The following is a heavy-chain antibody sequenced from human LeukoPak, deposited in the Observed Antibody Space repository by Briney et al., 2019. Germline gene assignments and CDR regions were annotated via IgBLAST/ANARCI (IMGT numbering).Heavy chain of an antibody. J-gene: IGHJ5*02. V-gene: IGHV3-74*01. CDR2: VNREGTTT. CDR1: GFTFSAYW. D-gene: IGHD1-26*01. CDR3: ARDKPDGSYYGPVFDP. Sequence: GGSLRLSCAASGFTFSAYWMHWVRQVPGKGLVWVSRVNREGTTTIYADSVKGRFTISRDNGKYTLYLQMNSLRAEDTAVYYCARDKPDGSYYGPVFDPWGQGTLVSVSS.